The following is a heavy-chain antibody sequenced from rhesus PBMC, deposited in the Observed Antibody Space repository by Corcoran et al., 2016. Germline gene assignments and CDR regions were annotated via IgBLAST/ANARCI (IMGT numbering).Heavy chain of an antibody. CDR2: IKRKAYGETA. J-gene: IGHJ4*01. CDR3: TTDPFTGVIIMRKDY. D-gene: IGHD3-34*01. CDR1: GFTCSNSW. V-gene: IGHV3-30*02. Sequence: EVQLVESGAGLVQPGGSLRLSCAASGFTCSNSWMSWVRQAPGKGLEWVARIKRKAYGETADYAASVKGRFTISRDDSKNTLYLQMNSLKTEDTAVYYCTTDPFTGVIIMRKDYWGQGVLVTVSS.